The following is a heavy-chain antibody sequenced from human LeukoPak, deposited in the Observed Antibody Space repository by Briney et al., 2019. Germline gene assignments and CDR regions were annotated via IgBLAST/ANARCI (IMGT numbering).Heavy chain of an antibody. CDR3: SASITMIVVGIIDY. J-gene: IGHJ4*02. CDR1: GFTFSSYG. D-gene: IGHD3-22*01. CDR2: IWYDGSNK. Sequence: PGGSLRLSCAASGFTFSSYGMHWVRQAPGKGLEWVAVIWYDGSNKYYADSVKGRFTISRDNSKNTLYLQMNSLRAEDTAVYYCSASITMIVVGIIDYWGQGTLVTVSS. V-gene: IGHV3-30*02.